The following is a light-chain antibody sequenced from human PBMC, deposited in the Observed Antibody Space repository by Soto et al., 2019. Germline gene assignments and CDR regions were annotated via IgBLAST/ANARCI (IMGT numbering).Light chain of an antibody. CDR1: SGHSSYT. CDR3: QTWGTVIEV. Sequence: QLVLTQSPSASASLGASVKLTCTLSSGHSSYTIAWHQQQPEKGPRYLMTLNSDGSHSKGDGIPDRFSGSSSGAERYLSISSLQSEDEADYYCQTWGTVIEVFGGVTKLTVL. CDR2: LNSDGSH. J-gene: IGLJ3*02. V-gene: IGLV4-69*01.